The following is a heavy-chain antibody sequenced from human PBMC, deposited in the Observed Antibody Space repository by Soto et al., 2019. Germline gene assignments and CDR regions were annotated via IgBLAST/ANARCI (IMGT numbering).Heavy chain of an antibody. V-gene: IGHV3-66*01. CDR3: VRDPWDY. CDR2: IYTGGST. J-gene: IGHJ4*02. Sequence: EVQLVESGGGLVQPGGSLRLSCAASGFTVSSKYMSWVRQAPGKGLEWVSVIYTGGSTYYADSVKGRFTISRDNSKNAPDLQMNSLRDDDTAVYYGVRDPWDYWGQGTLVTVSS. CDR1: GFTVSSKY.